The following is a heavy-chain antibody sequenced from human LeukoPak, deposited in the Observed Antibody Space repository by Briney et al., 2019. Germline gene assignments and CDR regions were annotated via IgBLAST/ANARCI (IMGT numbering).Heavy chain of an antibody. CDR1: GGASSIYY. Sequence: SETLSHTCGVNGGASSIYYWSWIRQPPGKGLEWIGETNRSGRSSYNPSLKSRVTISGDTSKNQVSLKLTSVTAADTAVYYCATSQYYYDRSGYYSPLEFWGQGTPVIVSS. CDR2: TNRSGRS. V-gene: IGHV4-34*01. D-gene: IGHD3-22*01. J-gene: IGHJ4*02. CDR3: ATSQYYYDRSGYYSPLEF.